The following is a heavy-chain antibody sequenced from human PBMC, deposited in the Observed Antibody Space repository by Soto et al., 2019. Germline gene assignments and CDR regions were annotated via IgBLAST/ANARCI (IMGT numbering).Heavy chain of an antibody. CDR3: ARESSGGSPISSYNYYYYGMDV. D-gene: IGHD2-15*01. Sequence: VASVKVSCKASGYTFTSYGISWVRQAPGQGLEWMGWISAYNGNTNYAQKLQGRVTMTTDTSTSTAYMELRSLGSDDTAVYYCARESSGGSPISSYNYYYYGMDVWGQGTPVTVSS. V-gene: IGHV1-18*04. CDR2: ISAYNGNT. CDR1: GYTFTSYG. J-gene: IGHJ6*02.